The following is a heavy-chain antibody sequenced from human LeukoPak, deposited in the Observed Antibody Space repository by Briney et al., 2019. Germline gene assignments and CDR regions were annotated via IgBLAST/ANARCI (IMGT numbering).Heavy chain of an antibody. CDR3: ARSRYCSGGNCYHGAFDY. CDR2: ISAHNGNT. Sequence: ASVKVSCKASGYTFTNYGISWVRQAPGQGLEWMGWISAHNGNTNYAQSLQGRVTMTTDTSTSTAYMELRSLRSDDTAVYYCARSRYCSGGNCYHGAFDYWGQGTPLTVSS. CDR1: GYTFTNYG. J-gene: IGHJ4*02. V-gene: IGHV1-18*01. D-gene: IGHD2-15*01.